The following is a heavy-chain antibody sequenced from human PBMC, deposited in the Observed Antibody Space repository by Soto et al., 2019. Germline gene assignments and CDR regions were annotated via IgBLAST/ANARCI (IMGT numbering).Heavy chain of an antibody. Sequence: QVQLVESGGGVVQPGRSLRLSCVGSGFTFSSYGMHWVRQAPGKGLEWLAVISFDGNYKYHAHSLKGRFTISRDNSKNTLFLEMSSLRPQDTAVYYCVKDNLHSASYDNSFFDLWRRGTLVTFSS. D-gene: IGHD1-26*01. CDR3: VKDNLHSASYDNSFFDL. CDR2: ISFDGNYK. J-gene: IGHJ2*01. V-gene: IGHV3-30*18. CDR1: GFTFSSYG.